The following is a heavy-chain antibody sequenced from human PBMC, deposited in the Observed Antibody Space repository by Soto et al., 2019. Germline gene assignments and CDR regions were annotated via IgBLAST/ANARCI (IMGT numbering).Heavy chain of an antibody. CDR1: GGTFSSYA. J-gene: IGHJ4*02. V-gene: IGHV1-69*01. Sequence: QVQLVQSGAEVKKPGSSVKVSCKASGGTFSSYAISWVRQAPGQGLEWMGGIIPIFGTANYAQKFKGRVTITADESTITDNMELSSLRSEDTAVYYCARETIGSDGYPIRDYWGQGTLVTVSS. CDR2: IIPIFGTA. CDR3: ARETIGSDGYPIRDY. D-gene: IGHD5-12*01.